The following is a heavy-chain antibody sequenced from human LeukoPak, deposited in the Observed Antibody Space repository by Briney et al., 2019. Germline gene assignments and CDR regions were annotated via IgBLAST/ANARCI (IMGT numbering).Heavy chain of an antibody. J-gene: IGHJ6*02. V-gene: IGHV4-59*01. Sequence: SETLSLTCTVSGGSISSYYWSWIRQPPGKGLEWIGYIYYSGSTNYNPSLKSRVTISVDTSKNQFSLKLSSVTAADTAVYYCARDIAARAGGMDVWGRGTTVTVSS. CDR1: GGSISSYY. CDR2: IYYSGST. D-gene: IGHD6-13*01. CDR3: ARDIAARAGGMDV.